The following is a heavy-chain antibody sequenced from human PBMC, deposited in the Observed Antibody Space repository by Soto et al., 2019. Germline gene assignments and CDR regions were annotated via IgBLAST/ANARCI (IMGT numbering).Heavy chain of an antibody. J-gene: IGHJ6*03. CDR1: GFTVSSNY. Sequence: GESLKISCAASGFTVSSNYMSWVRQAPGKGLEWVSVIYSGGSTYYADSVKGRFTISRDNSKNTLYLQMNSLRAEDTAVYYCARAPEGDYYYYMDVWGKGTTVTVSS. CDR3: ARAPEGDYYYYMDV. CDR2: IYSGGST. D-gene: IGHD3-16*01. V-gene: IGHV3-66*01.